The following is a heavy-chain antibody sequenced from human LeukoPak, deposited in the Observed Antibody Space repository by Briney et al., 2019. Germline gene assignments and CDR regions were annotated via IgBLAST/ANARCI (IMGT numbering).Heavy chain of an antibody. CDR2: IYTSGST. D-gene: IGHD1-26*01. Sequence: PSETLSLTCTVSGGSISSYYWSWIRQPAGKGLEWIGRIYTSGSTNYNPSLKSRVTMSVDTSKNQFSLKLSSVTAADTAVYYCARLRNVGATGKRGYNWFDPWGQGTLVTVSS. CDR3: ARLRNVGATGKRGYNWFDP. V-gene: IGHV4-4*07. CDR1: GGSISSYY. J-gene: IGHJ5*02.